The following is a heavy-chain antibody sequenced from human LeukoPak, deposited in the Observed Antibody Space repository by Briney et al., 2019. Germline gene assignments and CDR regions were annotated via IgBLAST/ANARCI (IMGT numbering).Heavy chain of an antibody. D-gene: IGHD3-22*01. V-gene: IGHV3-23*01. J-gene: IGHJ4*02. CDR3: AKDPYYDSSGYVDY. CDR1: GFTFSSYA. Sequence: GGSLRLSCAASGFTFSSYAMSWVRQAPGKGLEWVSAISGSGGSTYYADSVKGRFTISRDNSKNTLYLQMNSLRAGDTAVYYCAKDPYYDSSGYVDYWGQGTLVTVSS. CDR2: ISGSGGST.